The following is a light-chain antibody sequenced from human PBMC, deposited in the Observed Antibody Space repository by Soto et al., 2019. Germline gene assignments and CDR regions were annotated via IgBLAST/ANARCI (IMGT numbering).Light chain of an antibody. CDR3: QTWGTGPCV. Sequence: QPVLTQSPSASASLGASVKLTCVLNSGHSSNAIARHQQQPGKGPRYLMKLNNDASHSKGDGIPDRFSGSSSGAERNFTISSLQSEDAADYYCQTWGTGPCVFGGGTKLTVL. CDR1: SGHSSNA. CDR2: LNNDASH. J-gene: IGLJ3*02. V-gene: IGLV4-69*01.